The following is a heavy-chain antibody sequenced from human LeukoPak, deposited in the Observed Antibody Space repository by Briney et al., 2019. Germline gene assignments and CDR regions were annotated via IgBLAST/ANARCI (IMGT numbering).Heavy chain of an antibody. Sequence: ASVKVSCKASGYTFTTYYMHWVRQAPGQRLEWMGIINPRGGTARYPQKFQGRATMTRDTSTSTVYMELSSLRSEDTAVYYCARGPGFWDRSADSEIVIGPFDYWGQGTQVSVSS. CDR1: GYTFTTYY. V-gene: IGHV1-46*01. J-gene: IGHJ4*02. CDR2: INPRGGTA. D-gene: IGHD2/OR15-2a*01. CDR3: ARGPGFWDRSADSEIVIGPFDY.